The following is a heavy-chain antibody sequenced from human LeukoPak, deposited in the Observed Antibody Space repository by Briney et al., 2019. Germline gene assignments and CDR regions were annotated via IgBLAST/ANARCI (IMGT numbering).Heavy chain of an antibody. J-gene: IGHJ5*02. V-gene: IGHV1-2*06. D-gene: IGHD2-15*01. CDR3: ARLYCSGGSCSDP. Sequence: ASVTVSCTTSGYTFTDYYIHWVRQAPGQRLEWMGRINPRSGGINYAQKFQGRVTMTRDTAISTAYMDLSGLRSDDTAVYYCARLYCSGGSCSDPWGQGTLVTVSS. CDR1: GYTFTDYY. CDR2: INPRSGGI.